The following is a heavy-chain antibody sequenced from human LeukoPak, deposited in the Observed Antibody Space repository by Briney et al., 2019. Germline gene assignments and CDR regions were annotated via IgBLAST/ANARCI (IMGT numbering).Heavy chain of an antibody. CDR2: ISGEGGST. D-gene: IGHD3-3*01. V-gene: IGHV3-43*02. CDR3: VKGIFWSGYYGLDY. CDR1: GVTFDDYA. Sequence: PGGSLRLSCAASGVTFDDYAMHWVRQVPGKGLEWVSLISGEGGSTYYADPVKGRFTISRDNSKNSLYLQMNSLRTEDTALYYCVKGIFWSGYYGLDYWGQGTLVTVSS. J-gene: IGHJ4*02.